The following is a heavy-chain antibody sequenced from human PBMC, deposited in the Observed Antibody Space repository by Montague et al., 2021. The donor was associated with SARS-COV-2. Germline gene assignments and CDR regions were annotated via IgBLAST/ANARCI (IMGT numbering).Heavy chain of an antibody. CDR2: IYYSGST. J-gene: IGHJ5*02. CDR1: GGSISSSSYY. Sequence: SETLSLTCTVSGGSISSSSYYWGWLRQPPGKELEWIGSIYYSGSTYYNPSLKSRVTISVDTSKNQFSLKLSSVTAADTAVYYCARQEPIVVVVAAARGWFDPWGQGTLVTVSS. CDR3: ARQEPIVVVVAAARGWFDP. D-gene: IGHD2-15*01. V-gene: IGHV4-39*01.